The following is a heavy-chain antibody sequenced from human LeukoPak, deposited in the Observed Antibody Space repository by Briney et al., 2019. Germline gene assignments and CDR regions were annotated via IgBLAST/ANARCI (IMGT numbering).Heavy chain of an antibody. CDR1: GYTFTGYY. Sequence: GASVKVSCKASGYTFTGYYMHWVRQAPGQGLEWMGWINPNSGGTNYAQKFQGRVTMTRDTSISTAYMELSRLRSDDTAVYYCARGAHIIVVPAAIYYWGQGTLVTVSS. J-gene: IGHJ4*02. CDR3: ARGAHIIVVPAAIYY. V-gene: IGHV1-2*02. D-gene: IGHD2-2*01. CDR2: INPNSGGT.